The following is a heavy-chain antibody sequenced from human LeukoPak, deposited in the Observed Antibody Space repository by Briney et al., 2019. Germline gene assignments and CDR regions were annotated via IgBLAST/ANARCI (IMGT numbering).Heavy chain of an antibody. D-gene: IGHD3-22*01. Sequence: RSGGSLRLSCAASGFTFSSYAMHWVRQAPGKGLEWVSSISSSSSYIYYADSVKGRFTISRDNAKNSLYLQMNSLRAEDTAVYYCARDRPYYYDSSGYSDYWGQGTLVTVSS. CDR3: ARDRPYYYDSSGYSDY. J-gene: IGHJ4*02. CDR2: ISSSSSYI. V-gene: IGHV3-21*01. CDR1: GFTFSSYA.